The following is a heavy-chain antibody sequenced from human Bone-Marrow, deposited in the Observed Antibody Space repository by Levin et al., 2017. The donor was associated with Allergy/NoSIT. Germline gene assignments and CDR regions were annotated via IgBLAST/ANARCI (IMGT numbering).Heavy chain of an antibody. Sequence: PGGSLRLSCAASGFTFDDYGMSWVRQAPGKGLEWVSGINWNGGSTGYADSVKGRFTISRDNAKNSLYLQMNSLRAEDTALYYCASLREEMTTVPWGGWFDPWGQGTLVTVSS. CDR2: INWNGGST. CDR1: GFTFDDYG. J-gene: IGHJ5*02. CDR3: ASLREEMTTVPWGGWFDP. V-gene: IGHV3-20*04. D-gene: IGHD4-17*01.